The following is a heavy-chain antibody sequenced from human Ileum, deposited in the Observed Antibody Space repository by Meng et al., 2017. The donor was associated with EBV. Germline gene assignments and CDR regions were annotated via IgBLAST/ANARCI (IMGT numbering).Heavy chain of an antibody. CDR3: ARAGNGGSYYFTY. CDR1: GYTFSNYG. J-gene: IGHJ4*02. D-gene: IGHD1-26*01. Sequence: QFQLVQLGVEWKKPGDSGKVSCKASGYTFSNYGISWLRQAPGQGLEWMGWISAYNGNTNYAQNLQGRVTMTTDTSTGTAYMEVRSLRSDDTAVYYCARAGNGGSYYFTYWGQGTLVTVSS. V-gene: IGHV1-18*01. CDR2: ISAYNGNT.